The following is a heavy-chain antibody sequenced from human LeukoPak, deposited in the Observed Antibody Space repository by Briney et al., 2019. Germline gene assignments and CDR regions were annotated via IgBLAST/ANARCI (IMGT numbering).Heavy chain of an antibody. CDR3: GRGDRWNPYYYYFMDV. V-gene: IGHV3-48*04. CDR2: ISSDGSTI. D-gene: IGHD1-1*01. J-gene: IGHJ6*03. CDR1: EFIFSSYS. Sequence: GGSLRLSCAASEFIFSSYSMNWVRQAPGKGLEWVSYISSDGSTIYYADSVKGRLTISRDNAKNSLYLQMNSLRAEDTAVYYCGRGDRWNPYYYYFMDVWGKGTTVTVSS.